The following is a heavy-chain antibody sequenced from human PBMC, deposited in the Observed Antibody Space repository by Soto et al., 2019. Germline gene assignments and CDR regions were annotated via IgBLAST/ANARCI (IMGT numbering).Heavy chain of an antibody. J-gene: IGHJ6*02. CDR1: RFPSSDYA. D-gene: IGHD4-4*01. CDR2: ISYDGNNK. CDR3: ARDSFPTTTKGHGVYLYYGVDV. V-gene: IGHV3-30-3*01. Sequence: PVGTLRLDCAASRFPSSDYAMNGVRAAPGKGLEWVAVISYDGNNKHYADSVKGRFTISRDNSNNTLYLQMNSLRPDDTAVFYCARDSFPTTTKGHGVYLYYGVDVWGQGTTVTVSS.